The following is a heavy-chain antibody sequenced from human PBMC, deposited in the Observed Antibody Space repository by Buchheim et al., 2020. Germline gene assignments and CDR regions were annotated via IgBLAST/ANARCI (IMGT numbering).Heavy chain of an antibody. CDR2: IYPGDSDT. Sequence: EVQLVQSGAEVKKPGESLKISCKGSGYSFTSYWIGWVRQMPGKGLEWMGIIYPGDSDTRYSPSFQGQVTISADKSISTAYLQWSSLKASNTAMYYCARHRGYYYDSSGYPPEIDYWGQGTL. D-gene: IGHD3-22*01. CDR1: GYSFTSYW. J-gene: IGHJ4*02. CDR3: ARHRGYYYDSSGYPPEIDY. V-gene: IGHV5-51*01.